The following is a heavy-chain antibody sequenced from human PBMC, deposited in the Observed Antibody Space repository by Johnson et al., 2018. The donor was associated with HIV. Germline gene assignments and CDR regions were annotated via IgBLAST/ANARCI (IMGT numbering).Heavy chain of an antibody. D-gene: IGHD3-16*01. CDR1: GFTFSGFE. Sequence: VQLVESGGGVVRPGRSLRLSCAASGFTFSGFEMHWVRQSPGKGLEWVAGISFDGSNKHYGDSVKGRFTISRDNSKNTLFLQMNSLRAEDTAVYYCAKDGPFGSGIDASDIWGQGALVTVSS. CDR3: AKDGPFGSGIDASDI. V-gene: IGHV3-30-3*01. J-gene: IGHJ3*02. CDR2: ISFDGSNK.